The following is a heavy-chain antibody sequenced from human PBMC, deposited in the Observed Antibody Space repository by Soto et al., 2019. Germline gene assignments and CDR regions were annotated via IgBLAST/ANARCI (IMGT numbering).Heavy chain of an antibody. CDR1: GFTFSSYA. D-gene: IGHD5-12*01. V-gene: IGHV3-30-3*01. J-gene: IGHJ6*02. CDR2: ISYDGSNK. CDR3: ARDYYRFNSGYGFSMDG. Sequence: LRLSCAASGFTFSSYAMHWVRQAPGKGLEWVAVISYDGSNKYYADSVKGRFTISRDNSKNTLYLQMNSLRAEDTAVYYCARDYYRFNSGYGFSMDGWGQGTTVTVSS.